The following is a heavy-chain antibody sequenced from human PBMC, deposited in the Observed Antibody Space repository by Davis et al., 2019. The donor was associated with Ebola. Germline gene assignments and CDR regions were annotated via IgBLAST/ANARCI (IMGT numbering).Heavy chain of an antibody. D-gene: IGHD5-18*01. CDR3: TRARGYSYADAFDI. CDR2: IRSKAYGGTT. Sequence: GESLKISCTASGFTFGDYAMSWFRQAPGKGLEWVGFIRSKAYGGTTEYAASVKGRFTISRHDSKSIAYLQMNSLKTEDTAVYYCTRARGYSYADAFDIWGQGTMVTVSS. V-gene: IGHV3-49*03. J-gene: IGHJ3*02. CDR1: GFTFGDYA.